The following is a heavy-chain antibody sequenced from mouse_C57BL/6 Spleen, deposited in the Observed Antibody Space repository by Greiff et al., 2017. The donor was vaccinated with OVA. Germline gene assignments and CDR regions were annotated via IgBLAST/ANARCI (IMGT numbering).Heavy chain of an antibody. CDR3: ARRGDDDVEGFAY. D-gene: IGHD2-4*01. CDR2: ISNGGGST. CDR1: GFTFSDYY. Sequence: EVKLVESGGGLVQPGGSLKLSCAASGFTFSDYYMYWVRQTPEKRLEWVAYISNGGGSTYYPDTVKGRFTISRDNAKNTLYLQMSRRKSEDTAMYYCARRGDDDVEGFAYWGQGTLVTVSA. V-gene: IGHV5-12*01. J-gene: IGHJ3*01.